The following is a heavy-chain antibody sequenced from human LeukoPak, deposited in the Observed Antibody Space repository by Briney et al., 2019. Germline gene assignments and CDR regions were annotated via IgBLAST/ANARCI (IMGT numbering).Heavy chain of an antibody. CDR1: AFTVTSYT. V-gene: IGHV3-30-3*01. Sequence: GGSLRLSCAASAFTVTSYTMHWVRRAPGKGLEWVAVMSYDGSNKLYQDSVKGRFTISRDNSKNTLYLQMDSLRAEDTGVYYCARAEVGYLPFNYWGQGALGTVSA. CDR2: MSYDGSNK. J-gene: IGHJ4*02. D-gene: IGHD3-16*02. CDR3: ARAEVGYLPFNY.